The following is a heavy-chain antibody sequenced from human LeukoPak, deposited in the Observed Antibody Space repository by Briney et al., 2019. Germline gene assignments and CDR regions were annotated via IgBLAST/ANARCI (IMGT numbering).Heavy chain of an antibody. J-gene: IGHJ3*02. Sequence: PGGSLRLSCAVSEFTFSSYWMHWVRQAPGKGLVWVSRIDSDGSSTGYADSVKGRFIISRDNAKNTLYLQMNSLRAEDTAVYYCARGFTIFGVVNDAFDIWGQGTMVTVSS. D-gene: IGHD3-3*01. V-gene: IGHV3-74*01. CDR3: ARGFTIFGVVNDAFDI. CDR1: EFTFSSYW. CDR2: IDSDGSST.